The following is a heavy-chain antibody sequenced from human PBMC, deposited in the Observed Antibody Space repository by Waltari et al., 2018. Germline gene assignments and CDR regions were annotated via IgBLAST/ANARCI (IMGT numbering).Heavy chain of an antibody. CDR3: AREPPTYGGKGWFDP. V-gene: IGHV4-59*01. CDR1: GGPISSYY. D-gene: IGHD4-17*01. Sequence: QVQLQESGPGLVKPPETLSLTCTVPGGPISSYYWRWIRQPPGKGLEWIGYIYYSGSTNYNPSLKSRVTISVDTSKNQFSLKLSSVTAADTAVYYCAREPPTYGGKGWFDPWGQGTLVTVSS. CDR2: IYYSGST. J-gene: IGHJ5*02.